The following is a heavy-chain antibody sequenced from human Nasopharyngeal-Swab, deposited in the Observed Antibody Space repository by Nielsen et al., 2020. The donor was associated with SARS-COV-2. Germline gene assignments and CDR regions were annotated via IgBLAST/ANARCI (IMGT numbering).Heavy chain of an antibody. CDR2: ISSSGSTI. D-gene: IGHD3-22*01. J-gene: IGHJ4*02. Sequence: GGSLRLSCAASGFTFSDYYMSWIRQAPGKGLEWVSYISSSGSTIYYADSVKGRFTISRDNAKNSLYLQVNSLRAEDTAVYYCARSRSYYDSSGFPVGYWGQGTLVTVSS. CDR3: ARSRSYYDSSGFPVGY. CDR1: GFTFSDYY. V-gene: IGHV3-11*01.